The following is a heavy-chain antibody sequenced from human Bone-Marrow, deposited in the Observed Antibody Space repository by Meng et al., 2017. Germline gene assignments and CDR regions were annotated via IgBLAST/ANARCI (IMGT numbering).Heavy chain of an antibody. J-gene: IGHJ5*02. CDR1: GSSISNDENY. Sequence: QVQLQESGPGLVKPSQTLSLTGTVSGSSISNDENYWSWIRQSPGEGLEWIGYMHYNGITYYNPSLRSRATMLVDTSKNEFSLKLSSVTAADTAVYYCARSTSSSWYAGWFDPWGQGTLVTVSS. D-gene: IGHD6-13*01. V-gene: IGHV4-30-4*08. CDR2: MHYNGIT. CDR3: ARSTSSSWYAGWFDP.